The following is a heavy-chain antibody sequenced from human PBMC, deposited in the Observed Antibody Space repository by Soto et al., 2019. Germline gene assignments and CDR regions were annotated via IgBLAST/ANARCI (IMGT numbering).Heavy chain of an antibody. D-gene: IGHD6-13*01. J-gene: IGHJ4*02. CDR1: GFTFTKSG. CDR3: AKDGLSDSPSAIDY. Sequence: GGSLRLSCAASGFTFTKSGMSWVRQAPGKGLEWVAGIGGSGRKTYYADSVKGRFSISRANSKDSLFLQMNSLSADDTAIYYCAKDGLSDSPSAIDYWGLGTLVTVS. V-gene: IGHV3-23*01. CDR2: IGGSGRKT.